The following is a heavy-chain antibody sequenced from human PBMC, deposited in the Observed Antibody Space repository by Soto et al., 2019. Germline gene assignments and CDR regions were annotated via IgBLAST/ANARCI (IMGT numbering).Heavy chain of an antibody. CDR1: GFTFSSYG. CDR3: HTAEVVAAPDYYYYGMDV. Sequence: PGGSLRLSCAASGFTFSSYGMHWVRQAPGKGLEWVAVIWYDGSNKYYADSVKGRFTISRDNSKNTLYLQMNSLRAEDTAVYYCHTAEVVAAPDYYYYGMDVWGQGTTVTVSS. D-gene: IGHD2-15*01. CDR2: IWYDGSNK. J-gene: IGHJ6*02. V-gene: IGHV3-33*01.